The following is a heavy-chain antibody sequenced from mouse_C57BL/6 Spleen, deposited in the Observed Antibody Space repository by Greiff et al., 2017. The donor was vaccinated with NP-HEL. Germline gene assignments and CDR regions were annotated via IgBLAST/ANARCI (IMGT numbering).Heavy chain of an antibody. J-gene: IGHJ2*01. D-gene: IGHD1-1*01. CDR1: GYTFTSYW. V-gene: IGHV1-50*01. CDR2: IDPSDSYT. Sequence: QVQLKQPGAELVKPGASVKLSCKASGYTFTSYWMQWVKQRPGQGLEWIGEIDPSDSYTNYNQKFKGKATLTVDTSSSTAYMQLSSLTSEDSAVYYCARIYYYGSSPYYFDYWGQGTTLTVSS. CDR3: ARIYYYGSSPYYFDY.